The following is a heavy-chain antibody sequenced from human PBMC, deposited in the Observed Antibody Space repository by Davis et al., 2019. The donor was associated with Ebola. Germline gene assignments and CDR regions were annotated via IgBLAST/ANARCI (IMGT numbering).Heavy chain of an antibody. CDR2: INHSGST. V-gene: IGHV4-34*01. Sequence: MPSETLSLTCAVYGGSFSGYYWSWIRQPPGKGQEWIGEINHSGSTNYNPSLKSRVTISVDRSKNQFSLKLSSVTAADTAVYYCARTFDYWGQGTLVTVSS. CDR3: ARTFDY. CDR1: GGSFSGYY. J-gene: IGHJ4*02.